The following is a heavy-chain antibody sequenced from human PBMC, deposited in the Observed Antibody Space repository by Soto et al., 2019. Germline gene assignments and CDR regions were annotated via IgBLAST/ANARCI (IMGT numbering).Heavy chain of an antibody. CDR1: GGSISSYY. D-gene: IGHD3-10*01. CDR3: ARADGSGSYSRYYYYGMDV. V-gene: IGHV4-59*01. CDR2: IYYSGST. J-gene: IGHJ6*02. Sequence: TLSLTCTVSGGSISSYYWSWIQQPPGKGLEWIGYIYYSGSTNYNPSLKSRVTISVDTSKNQFSLKLSSVTAADTAVYYCARADGSGSYSRYYYYGMDVWGQGTTVTVSS.